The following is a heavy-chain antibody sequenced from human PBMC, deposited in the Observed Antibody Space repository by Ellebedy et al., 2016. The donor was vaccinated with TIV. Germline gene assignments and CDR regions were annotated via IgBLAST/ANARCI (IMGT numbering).Heavy chain of an antibody. Sequence: PGGSLRLSCAASGFTFSSYAMHWVRQAPGKGLEWVAVISYDGSNKYYADSVKGRFSISRDNSKNTLYLQMNSLRAADTAVYSCARDQFPQYYYDSSGFPFDIWGQGTMVTVSS. J-gene: IGHJ3*02. V-gene: IGHV3-30-3*01. CDR3: ARDQFPQYYYDSSGFPFDI. CDR2: ISYDGSNK. CDR1: GFTFSSYA. D-gene: IGHD3-22*01.